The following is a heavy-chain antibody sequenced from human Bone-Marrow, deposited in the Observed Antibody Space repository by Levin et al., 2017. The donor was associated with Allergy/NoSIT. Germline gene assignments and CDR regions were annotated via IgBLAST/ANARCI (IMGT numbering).Heavy chain of an antibody. CDR2: IYSAGNT. Sequence: QAGGSLRLSCAASGFAVSSSYMSWVRQKAGKRLEWVSFIYSAGNTYYGDSVKGRFTMSRDNSENTVYLQMRSLRHEDTAVYYCARAIWDRRATELYYFDKWGPGTLVSVSS. D-gene: IGHD1-14*01. J-gene: IGHJ4*02. CDR3: ARAIWDRRATELYYFDK. CDR1: GFAVSSSY. V-gene: IGHV3-66*02.